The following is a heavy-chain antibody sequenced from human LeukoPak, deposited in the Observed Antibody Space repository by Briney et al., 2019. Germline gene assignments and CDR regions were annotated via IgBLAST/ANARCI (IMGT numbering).Heavy chain of an antibody. Sequence: QPGRSLRLSCAASGFTFSSYGMHRVRQAPGKGLEGVAVIWYDGSNKYYADSVKGRFTISRDNSKNTLYLQMNSLRAEDTAVYYCAKDGLSGDWGYFDYWGQGTLVSVSS. CDR1: GFTFSSYG. J-gene: IGHJ4*02. CDR3: AKDGLSGDWGYFDY. CDR2: IWYDGSNK. V-gene: IGHV3-33*06. D-gene: IGHD2-21*02.